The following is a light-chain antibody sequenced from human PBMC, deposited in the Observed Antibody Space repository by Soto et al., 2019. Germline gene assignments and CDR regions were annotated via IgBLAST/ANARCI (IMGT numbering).Light chain of an antibody. Sequence: QAVVTQPPSVAAAPGQKGTLSCSGGSSNLGRNYVSWYQQLPGTAPKLLIFDNDKRPSGIPDRFSGSRSGTSGTLAITGLQIGDEADYYCGASDTSLSVVVFGGGTKLTVL. CDR1: SSNLGRNY. CDR2: DND. J-gene: IGLJ3*02. V-gene: IGLV1-51*01. CDR3: GASDTSLSVVV.